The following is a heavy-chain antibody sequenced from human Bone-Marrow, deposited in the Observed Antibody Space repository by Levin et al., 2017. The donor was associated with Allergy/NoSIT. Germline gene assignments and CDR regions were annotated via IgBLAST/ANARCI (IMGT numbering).Heavy chain of an antibody. CDR2: IYYSGST. J-gene: IGHJ4*02. CDR3: ASSPRDYGGVFDY. V-gene: IGHV4-39*01. CDR1: GGSISSSSYY. Sequence: SQTLSLTCTVSGGSISSSSYYWGWIRQPPGKGLEWIGSIYYSGSTYYNPSLKSRVTISVDTSKNQFSLKLSSVTAADTAVYYCASSPRDYGGVFDYWGQGTLVTVSS. D-gene: IGHD4-17*01.